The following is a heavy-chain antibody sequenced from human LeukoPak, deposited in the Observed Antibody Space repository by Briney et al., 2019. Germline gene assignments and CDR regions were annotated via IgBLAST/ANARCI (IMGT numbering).Heavy chain of an antibody. D-gene: IGHD3-22*01. Sequence: SVRVSCKASGGTFSSYAISWVRQAPGQGLEWMGGIIPIFGTANYAQKFQGRVTITTDESTSTAYMELSSLRSEDTAVYYCAIGRLLRYYYYYYMDVWGKGTTVTVSS. CDR2: IIPIFGTA. V-gene: IGHV1-69*05. CDR1: GGTFSSYA. J-gene: IGHJ6*03. CDR3: AIGRLLRYYYYYYMDV.